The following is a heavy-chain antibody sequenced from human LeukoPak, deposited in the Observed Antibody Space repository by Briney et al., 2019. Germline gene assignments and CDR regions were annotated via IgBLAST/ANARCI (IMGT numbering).Heavy chain of an antibody. J-gene: IGHJ5*02. Sequence: PSETLSLTCTVSGGPISSYYWSWIRQPPGKGLEWIGYIYYSGSTNYNPSLKSRVTISVDTSKNQFSLKLSSVTAADTAVYYCAREVDYDILTGLRWFDPWGQGTLVTVSS. D-gene: IGHD3-9*01. CDR1: GGPISSYY. V-gene: IGHV4-59*01. CDR2: IYYSGST. CDR3: AREVDYDILTGLRWFDP.